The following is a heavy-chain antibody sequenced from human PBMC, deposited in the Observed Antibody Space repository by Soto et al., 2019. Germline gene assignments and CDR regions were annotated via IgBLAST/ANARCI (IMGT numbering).Heavy chain of an antibody. CDR3: ASNRGSYGSPYYYYYGMDV. CDR2: ISSSSSYI. CDR1: GFTFSSYS. V-gene: IGHV3-21*01. Sequence: EVQLVESGGGLVKPGGSLRLSCAASGFTFSSYSMNWVRQAPGKGLEWVSSISSSSSYIYYADSVKGRFTISRDNAKNSLYLQMNSLRAEDTAVYYCASNRGSYGSPYYYYYGMDVWGQGTTVTVSS. D-gene: IGHD5-18*01. J-gene: IGHJ6*02.